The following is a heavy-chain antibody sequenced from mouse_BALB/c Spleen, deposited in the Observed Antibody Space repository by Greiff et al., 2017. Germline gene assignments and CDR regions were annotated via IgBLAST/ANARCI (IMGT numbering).Heavy chain of an antibody. D-gene: IGHD1-1*01. J-gene: IGHJ1*01. CDR3: ARGGDYYYGSSYWYFDV. CDR1: GISITTGNYR. CDR2: IYYSGTI. Sequence: EVQLQQSGPGLVKPSQTVSLTCTVTGISITTGNYRWSWIRQFPGNKLEWIGYIYYSGTITYNLSLTSRTTITRDTSKNQFFLEMNSLTAEDTATYYCARGGDYYYGSSYWYFDVWGAGTTVTVSS. V-gene: IGHV3-5*02.